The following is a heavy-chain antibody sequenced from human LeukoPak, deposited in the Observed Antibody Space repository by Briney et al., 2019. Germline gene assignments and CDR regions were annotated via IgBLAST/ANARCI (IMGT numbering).Heavy chain of an antibody. CDR3: ARGPNHYYYMDF. J-gene: IGHJ6*03. V-gene: IGHV1-2*02. CDR1: GYSFTGYY. D-gene: IGHD2-8*01. Sequence: ASVKVCCKASGYSFTGYYIHWVRQAPGQGLEWMGWINPDGDVTKSAQKFQGRVTMTTDKSINTVFMELSGLTSDDTALYYCARGPNHYYYMDFWGKGTTVSVSS. CDR2: INPDGDVT.